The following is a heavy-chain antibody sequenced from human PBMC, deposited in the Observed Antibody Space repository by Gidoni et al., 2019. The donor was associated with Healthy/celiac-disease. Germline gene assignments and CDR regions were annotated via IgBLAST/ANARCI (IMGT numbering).Heavy chain of an antibody. J-gene: IGHJ1*01. CDR1: GYTFPSYG. CDR3: ARDRGQQLVNYFQH. CDR2: ISAYNGKT. Sequence: QVQLVQSGAEVKKPGASVKVSGKASGYTFPSYGISWVRQAPGQGLEWMGWISAYNGKTNYAQKLQGRVTMTTDTSTSTAYMELRSLRSDDTAVYYCARDRGQQLVNYFQHWGQGTLVTVSS. V-gene: IGHV1-18*04. D-gene: IGHD6-13*01.